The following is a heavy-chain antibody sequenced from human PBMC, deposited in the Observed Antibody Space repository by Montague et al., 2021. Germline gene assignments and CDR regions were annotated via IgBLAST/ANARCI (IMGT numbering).Heavy chain of an antibody. V-gene: IGHV4-59*02. CDR1: GGSVNGYD. Sequence: SETLSLTCSVSGGSVNGYDWSWIRQPPGKGLEWIGYMRSSGSPNYNPSSKSRPAISIDRSRNQFSLELSFVTAADTAIYFCGRDYWGSIDYWGHGILVTVSS. CDR2: MRSSGSP. J-gene: IGHJ4*01. D-gene: IGHD7-27*01. CDR3: GRDYWGSIDY.